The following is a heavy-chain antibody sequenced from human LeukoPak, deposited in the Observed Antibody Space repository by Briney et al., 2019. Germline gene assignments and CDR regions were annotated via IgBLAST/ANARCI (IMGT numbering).Heavy chain of an antibody. J-gene: IGHJ6*02. Sequence: ASVKVSCKASGGTFSSYAISWVRQAPGQGLEWMGWISAYNGNTNYAQKLQGRVTMTTDTSTSTAYMELRSLRSDDTAVYYCARQELYYYGMDVWGQGTTVTVSS. D-gene: IGHD1-26*01. CDR3: ARQELYYYGMDV. V-gene: IGHV1-18*01. CDR1: GGTFSSYA. CDR2: ISAYNGNT.